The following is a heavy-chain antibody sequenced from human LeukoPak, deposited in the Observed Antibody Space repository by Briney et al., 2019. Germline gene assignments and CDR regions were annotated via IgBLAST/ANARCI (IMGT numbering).Heavy chain of an antibody. V-gene: IGHV4-38-2*01. CDR1: GYSISSGYY. Sequence: SETLSLTCAVSGYSISSGYYWGWIRQPPGKGLEWIGSIYHSGSTYYNPSLKSRVTISVDTSKNQFSLKLSSVTAADTAVYYCARFGASSGWAPDWGQGTLVTVSS. D-gene: IGHD6-19*01. CDR2: IYHSGST. J-gene: IGHJ4*02. CDR3: ARFGASSGWAPD.